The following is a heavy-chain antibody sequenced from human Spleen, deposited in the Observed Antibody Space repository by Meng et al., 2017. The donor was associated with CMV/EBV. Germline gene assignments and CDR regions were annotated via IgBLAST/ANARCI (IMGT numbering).Heavy chain of an antibody. J-gene: IGHJ4*02. CDR2: INHSGST. V-gene: IGHV4-34*01. CDR3: ARIRCSSNSCYCADY. D-gene: IGHD2-2*01. CDR1: GGSFSGYS. Sequence: SETLSLTCAVYGGSFSGYSWSWIRQPPGKGLEWIGEINHSGSTNYNPSIKRIGTISVDTSKNQLSLKANSVTAADPAVYYCARIRCSSNSCYCADYWGQGTLVTVSS.